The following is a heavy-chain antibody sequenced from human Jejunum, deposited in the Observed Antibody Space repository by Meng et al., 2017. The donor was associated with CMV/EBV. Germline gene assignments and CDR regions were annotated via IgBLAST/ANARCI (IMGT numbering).Heavy chain of an antibody. Sequence: SGFTVSSDGMTWVRQAPGKGLEWVAVISYDGSIKYQADTVKGRFTISRDNSKNTLYLQMNSLRTEDTAVYYCARDPDKKWLYLDYWGQGTLVTVSS. D-gene: IGHD3-22*01. J-gene: IGHJ4*02. CDR2: ISYDGSIK. CDR3: ARDPDKKWLYLDY. CDR1: GFTVSSDG. V-gene: IGHV3-30*03.